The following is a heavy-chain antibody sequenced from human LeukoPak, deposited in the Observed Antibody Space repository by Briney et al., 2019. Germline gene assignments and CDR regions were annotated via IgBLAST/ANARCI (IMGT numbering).Heavy chain of an antibody. CDR2: ISAYNGNT. J-gene: IGHJ6*02. V-gene: IGHV1-18*01. CDR1: GYTFTSYG. D-gene: IGHD1-1*01. CDR3: ARVVRTGTTSYYYYGMDV. Sequence: ASVKVSCKASGYTFTSYGISWVRQAPGQGLEWMGWISAYNGNTNYAQKLQGRVTTTTDTSTSTAYMELRSLRSDDTAVYYCARVVRTGTTSYYYYGMDVWGQGTTVTVSS.